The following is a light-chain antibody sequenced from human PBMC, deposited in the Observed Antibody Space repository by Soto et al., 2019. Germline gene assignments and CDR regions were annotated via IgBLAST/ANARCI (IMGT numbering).Light chain of an antibody. CDR2: DAS. Sequence: EIVMTQSPGTLSVSPGERAALSCRANQSVSSNFAWYQQKPGQAPRLLIYDASTRAAGIPVRFSGSGSGTEFTLTISSLQSEDFAVYYCQQYNNWPYTFGLGTKLEIK. CDR3: QQYNNWPYT. J-gene: IGKJ2*01. CDR1: QSVSSN. V-gene: IGKV3-15*01.